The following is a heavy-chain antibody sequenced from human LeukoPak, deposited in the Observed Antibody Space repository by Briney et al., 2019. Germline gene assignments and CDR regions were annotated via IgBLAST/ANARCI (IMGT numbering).Heavy chain of an antibody. J-gene: IGHJ4*02. CDR3: ARGRYSSSFAYYFDY. D-gene: IGHD6-6*01. CDR1: GGSISSYY. V-gene: IGHV4-59*12. Sequence: SETLSLTCTVSGGSISSYYWSWIRQPPGKGLEWIGYIYYSGSTNYNPSLKSRVTISVDTSKNQFSLKLSSVTAADTAVYYCARGRYSSSFAYYFDYWGQGTLVTVSS. CDR2: IYYSGST.